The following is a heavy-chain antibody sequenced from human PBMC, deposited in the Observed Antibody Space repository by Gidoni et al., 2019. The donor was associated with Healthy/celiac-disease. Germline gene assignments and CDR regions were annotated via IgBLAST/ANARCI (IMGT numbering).Heavy chain of an antibody. CDR2: ISSSSSYT. CDR3: AILALRGAFDI. CDR1: GFTFSDYY. V-gene: IGHV3-11*06. J-gene: IGHJ3*02. Sequence: QVQLVESGGGLVKPGGSLRLSCAASGFTFSDYYMSWIRQAPGKGLEWVSYISSSSSYTNYADSVKGRFTISRDNAKNSLYLQMNSLRAEDTAVYYCAILALRGAFDIWGQGTMVTVSS. D-gene: IGHD1-26*01.